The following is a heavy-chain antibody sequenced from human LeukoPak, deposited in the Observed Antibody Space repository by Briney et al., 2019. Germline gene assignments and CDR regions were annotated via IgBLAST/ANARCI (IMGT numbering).Heavy chain of an antibody. D-gene: IGHD1-26*01. CDR1: GGSISSYY. Sequence: PSETLSLTCTVSGGSISSYYWSWIRQPPGKGLEWIGYISYSGSTNFNPSLKSRVTISVDTSKNQFSLKMTSVTAADTAVYYCARDRLRIVGPAGRFDRWGQGTLVTVSS. J-gene: IGHJ5*02. CDR2: ISYSGST. CDR3: ARDRLRIVGPAGRFDR. V-gene: IGHV4-59*12.